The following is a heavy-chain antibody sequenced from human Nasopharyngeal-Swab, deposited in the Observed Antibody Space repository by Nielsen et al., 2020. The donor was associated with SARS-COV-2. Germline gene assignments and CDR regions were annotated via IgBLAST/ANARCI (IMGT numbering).Heavy chain of an antibody. J-gene: IGHJ3*02. Sequence: GGSLRLSCTASGFTFSNYAMSWVRQAPGKGLEWVSAISGSGGSTYYADSVQGRFTISRDNSKNTLYLQMNSLRDEDTAVYYCARDGAAADAFDIWGQGTMVTVSS. V-gene: IGHV3-23*01. CDR2: ISGSGGST. D-gene: IGHD6-13*01. CDR1: GFTFSNYA. CDR3: ARDGAAADAFDI.